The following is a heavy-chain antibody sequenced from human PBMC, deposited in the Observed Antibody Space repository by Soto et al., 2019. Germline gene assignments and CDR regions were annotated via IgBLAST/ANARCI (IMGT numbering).Heavy chain of an antibody. V-gene: IGHV3-30*09. D-gene: IGHD1-1*01. CDR2: ISSDGNHN. J-gene: IGHJ4*02. Sequence: QVQLVESGGGVVQPGRSLRLSCAASGFSVSAYTVHWVRQAPGKGLEWVAVISSDGNHNYYTDSVKGRFAISRDTSTNTVFLQMSSLGPEDTAVYYCARWEQPLFDYWGQGTLVTVSS. CDR3: ARWEQPLFDY. CDR1: GFSVSAYT.